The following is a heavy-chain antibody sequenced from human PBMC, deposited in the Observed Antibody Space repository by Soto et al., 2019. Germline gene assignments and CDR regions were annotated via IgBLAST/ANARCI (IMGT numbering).Heavy chain of an antibody. J-gene: IGHJ4*02. V-gene: IGHV3-23*01. CDR2: LSDSGGSI. CDR3: AKVSSSWYAGFFDL. CDR1: GFTFSSHA. D-gene: IGHD6-13*01. Sequence: EVQLLESGGGLVQPGGSLRLSCTASGFTFSSHAMTWFRQAQGKGLEWVSGLSDSGGSIYYADSVKGRFTIFRDNSMNTLYLQMNTLRAEDTAVYYCAKVSSSWYAGFFDLWGQGTLVTVS.